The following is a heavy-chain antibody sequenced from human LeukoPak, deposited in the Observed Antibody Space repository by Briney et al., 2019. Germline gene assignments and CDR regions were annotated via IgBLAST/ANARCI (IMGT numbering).Heavy chain of an antibody. D-gene: IGHD3-22*01. J-gene: IGHJ4*02. CDR2: INPNSGGT. CDR3: APAPPPYYYGSSGYYYSYYYDY. Sequence: ASVTVSCKASGYTFTGYYMHWVRRAPGQGLGWMGSINPNSGGTNYSQKFQGRVTITRDTAISTAYMELSRLRSDDTAVYYCAPAPPPYYYGSSGYYYSYYYDYWGQGTLVTVSS. V-gene: IGHV1-2*02. CDR1: GYTFTGYY.